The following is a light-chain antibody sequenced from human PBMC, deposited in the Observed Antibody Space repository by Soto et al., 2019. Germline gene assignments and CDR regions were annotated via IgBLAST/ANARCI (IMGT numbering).Light chain of an antibody. V-gene: IGKV1-8*01. Sequence: AIRMTQYPSSFSASTGDSVTNTCWASQGISSYLAWYQQKPGKAPKLLIYAASTRATGIPARFSGSGSGTEFTLTIASLQPDDFATYCCQQYKIYPWTFGQGTKVDIK. J-gene: IGKJ1*01. CDR1: QGISSY. CDR2: AAS. CDR3: QQYKIYPWT.